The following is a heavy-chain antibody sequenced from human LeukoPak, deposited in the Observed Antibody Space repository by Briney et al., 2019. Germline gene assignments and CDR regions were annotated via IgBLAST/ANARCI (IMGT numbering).Heavy chain of an antibody. CDR3: AKNNGVRYLDWLASAFDV. V-gene: IGHV3-9*01. CDR2: VSWNSENI. J-gene: IGHJ3*01. D-gene: IGHD3-9*01. CDR1: GFTFDDYA. Sequence: GRSLRLSCAASGFTFDDYAMNWVRQAPGKGLEWVAGVSWNSENIGYADSVKGRFAISRDSAKSSLYLQMNSLRAEDTAFYYCAKNNGVRYLDWLASAFDVWGQGTMVTVSS.